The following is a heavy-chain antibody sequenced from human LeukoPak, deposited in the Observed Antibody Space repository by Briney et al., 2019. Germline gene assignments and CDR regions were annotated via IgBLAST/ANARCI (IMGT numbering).Heavy chain of an antibody. Sequence: ASVKVSCKASGYSLTGYYIHWVRQAPGQGLEWMGWINPNSGGTNYAQKFQGRVTMTTDTSTSTAYMEPRSLRSDDTAVYYCARDRGWEVYSSSSSLLPSFDYWGQGTLVTVSS. J-gene: IGHJ4*02. D-gene: IGHD6-6*01. V-gene: IGHV1-2*02. CDR1: GYSLTGYY. CDR2: INPNSGGT. CDR3: ARDRGWEVYSSSSSLLPSFDY.